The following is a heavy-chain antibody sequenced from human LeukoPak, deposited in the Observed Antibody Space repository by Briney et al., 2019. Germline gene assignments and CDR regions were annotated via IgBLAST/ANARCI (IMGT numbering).Heavy chain of an antibody. CDR1: GGTFSSYA. J-gene: IGHJ6*03. Sequence: SVKVSCKASGGTFSSYAISWVRQAPGQGLEWMGGIIPIFGTANYAQKFQGRVAITTDESTSTAYMELSSLRSEDTAVYYCARALRIAARPEYYYYMDVWGKGTTVTVSS. D-gene: IGHD6-6*01. V-gene: IGHV1-69*05. CDR2: IIPIFGTA. CDR3: ARALRIAARPEYYYYMDV.